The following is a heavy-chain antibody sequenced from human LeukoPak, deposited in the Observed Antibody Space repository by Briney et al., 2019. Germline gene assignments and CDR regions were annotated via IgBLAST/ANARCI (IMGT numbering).Heavy chain of an antibody. V-gene: IGHV3-23*01. J-gene: IGHJ5*02. Sequence: GGSLRLSCAASGFTFSSYAMTWVRQAPGKGLEWVSSITGSGGATYYADSVEGRFTISRDNSKNTLYLQMNSLGAEDTAVYHCARKTGFFLSDPWGQGTLVTVSS. CDR2: ITGSGGAT. CDR3: ARKTGFFLSDP. CDR1: GFTFSSYA. D-gene: IGHD2/OR15-2a*01.